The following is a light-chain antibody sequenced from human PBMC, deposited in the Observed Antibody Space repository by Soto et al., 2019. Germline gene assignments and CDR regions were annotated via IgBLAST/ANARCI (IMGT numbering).Light chain of an antibody. CDR3: QQYNSHWT. CDR1: QTISSW. V-gene: IGKV1-5*03. Sequence: IPMTQSPSTLSGSVGDRVTITFRASQTISSWLAWYQQKPGKAPKLLIYKASNLESGVPSRFSGSGSGTEFSLTISSLQPDDFATYYCQQYNSHWTFGQGTKVDI. CDR2: KAS. J-gene: IGKJ1*01.